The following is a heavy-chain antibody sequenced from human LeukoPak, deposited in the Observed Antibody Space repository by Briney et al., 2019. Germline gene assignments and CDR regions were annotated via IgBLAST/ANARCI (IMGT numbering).Heavy chain of an antibody. CDR3: AREVKKWLARGSWFDP. D-gene: IGHD6-19*01. CDR2: IGTAGDT. J-gene: IGHJ5*02. V-gene: IGHV3-13*01. Sequence: GGSLRLSCAASGFTFSSYDMHWVRQATGKGLEWVSAIGTAGDTYYPGSVKGRFTISRENAKNSLYLQMNSLRAGDTAVYYCAREVKKWLARGSWFDPWGQGTLVTVSS. CDR1: GFTFSSYD.